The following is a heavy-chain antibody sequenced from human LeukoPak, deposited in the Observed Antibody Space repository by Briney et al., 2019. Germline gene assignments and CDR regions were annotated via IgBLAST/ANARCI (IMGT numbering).Heavy chain of an antibody. CDR3: AKSGGGTYYYGSGSYAVAFDI. Sequence: GGSLRLPCAASGFTFSSYAMSWVRQSPGKGLEWVSAISGSGGSTYYADSVKGRFTISRDNSKNTLYLQMNSLRAEDTAVYYCAKSGGGTYYYGSGSYAVAFDIWGQGTMVTVSS. CDR2: ISGSGGST. D-gene: IGHD3-10*01. CDR1: GFTFSSYA. V-gene: IGHV3-23*01. J-gene: IGHJ3*02.